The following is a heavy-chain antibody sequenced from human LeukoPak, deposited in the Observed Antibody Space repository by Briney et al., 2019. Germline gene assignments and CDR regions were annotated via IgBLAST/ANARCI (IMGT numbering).Heavy chain of an antibody. D-gene: IGHD1-1*01. CDR2: INPNSGGT. Sequence: ASVKVSCKASGYTFTGYYMHWVRQAPGQGLEWMGWINPNSGGTNYAQKFQGRVTMTRDTSISTAYMELSRLRSDDTAVYYCARGRSEYNWNDGGAFDIWGQGTMVTVSS. V-gene: IGHV1-2*02. J-gene: IGHJ3*02. CDR3: ARGRSEYNWNDGGAFDI. CDR1: GYTFTGYY.